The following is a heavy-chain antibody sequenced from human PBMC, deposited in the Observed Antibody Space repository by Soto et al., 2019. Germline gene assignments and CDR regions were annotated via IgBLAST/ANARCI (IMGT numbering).Heavy chain of an antibody. CDR1: GYSFTSYW. CDR3: ARLQSSSWYYYYYGMDV. J-gene: IGHJ6*02. CDR2: IDPSDSYT. V-gene: IGHV5-10-1*01. Sequence: LGESLKISCKGSGYSFTSYWISWVRQMPGKGLEWMGRIDPSDSYTNYSTSFQGHVTISADKSISPAYLQWSSLRASDTAMYYCARLQSSSWYYYYYGMDVWCQGTTVTVSS. D-gene: IGHD6-13*01.